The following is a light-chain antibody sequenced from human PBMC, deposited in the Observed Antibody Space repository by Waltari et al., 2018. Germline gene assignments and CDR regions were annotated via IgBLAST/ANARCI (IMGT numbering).Light chain of an antibody. CDR3: SSYTSSGTVI. J-gene: IGLJ2*01. V-gene: IGLV2-14*03. CDR2: DVS. Sequence: QSALTQPASVSGSPGQSITISCTGTGSDVGSYVYVSWYQQHPGKGPKLMIFDVSNRPAGGSNRFSGSKSCNTASLTISGRQAEDEADYYCSSYTSSGTVIFGGGTKLTVL. CDR1: GSDVGSYVY.